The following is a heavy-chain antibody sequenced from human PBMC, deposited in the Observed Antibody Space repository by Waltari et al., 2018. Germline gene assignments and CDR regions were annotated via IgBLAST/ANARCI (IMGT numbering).Heavy chain of an antibody. CDR1: GYSISSGYY. CDR3: ARTVVGSSTSPEGD. Sequence: QVQLQESGPGLVKPSETLSLTCTVSGYSISSGYYWGWIRQPPGKGLEWIGSIYHSGSTYYNPSLKSRVTISVDTSKNQFSLKLSSVTAADTAVYYCARTVVGSSTSPEGDWGQGTLVTVSS. V-gene: IGHV4-38-2*02. D-gene: IGHD2-2*01. CDR2: IYHSGST. J-gene: IGHJ4*02.